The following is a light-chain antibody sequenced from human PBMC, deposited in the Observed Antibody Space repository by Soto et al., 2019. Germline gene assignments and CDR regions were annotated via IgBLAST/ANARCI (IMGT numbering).Light chain of an antibody. CDR2: DAS. CDR3: QHFHSWPHMPA. Sequence: IVLTQSPATLSVSPGERATLSCRASQAVGSNLAWYQQRPGQAPRLLIYDASTRATGIPHRFSGGGSGTDFTLTISSMQSDAFAVYSCQHFHSWPHMPAFGGGTKLAIK. CDR1: QAVGSN. V-gene: IGKV3-15*01. J-gene: IGKJ4*01.